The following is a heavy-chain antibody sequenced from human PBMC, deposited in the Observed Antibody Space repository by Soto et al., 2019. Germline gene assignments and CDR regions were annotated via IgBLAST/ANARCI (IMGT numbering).Heavy chain of an antibody. J-gene: IGHJ5*02. CDR1: DESISRWY. D-gene: IGHD1-1*01. V-gene: IGHV4-59*08. CDR2: IYYSGST. CDR3: ARLSHDPNALAP. Sequence: SQMMSLACSVGDESISRWYWCWFRQPPGKGLEWIGYIYYSGSTNYNPSLKSRVTISVDTSKNQFSLKLSSVTAADTAVYYCARLSHDPNALAPWGQGTVVTVSA.